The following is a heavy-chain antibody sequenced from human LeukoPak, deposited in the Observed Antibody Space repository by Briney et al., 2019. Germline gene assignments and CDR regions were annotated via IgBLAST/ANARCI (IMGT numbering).Heavy chain of an antibody. CDR3: AREGLAAAGTGGFFDY. D-gene: IGHD6-13*01. Sequence: GASVKVSCKASGYTFTRYYMHWVRQAPGQGLEWMGIINPSGGGTSYAQKFQGRVTMTRDTSTSTVYMELSSLRSEDTAVYYCAREGLAAAGTGGFFDYWGQGTLVTVSS. CDR2: INPSGGGT. V-gene: IGHV1-46*01. CDR1: GYTFTRYY. J-gene: IGHJ4*02.